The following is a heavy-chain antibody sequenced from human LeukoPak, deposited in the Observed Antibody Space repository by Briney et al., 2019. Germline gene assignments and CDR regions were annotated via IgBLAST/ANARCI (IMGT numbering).Heavy chain of an antibody. Sequence: GGSLRLSCAASGFTFSSYGMSWVRQAPGKGLEWVSGISGSGGSTYYADSVKGRFTISRDNSKNTLYLQMNSLRAEDTAVYYRAKERDPSSSWWGWFDPWGQGTLVTVSS. V-gene: IGHV3-23*01. CDR3: AKERDPSSSWWGWFDP. CDR1: GFTFSSYG. CDR2: ISGSGGST. J-gene: IGHJ5*02. D-gene: IGHD6-13*01.